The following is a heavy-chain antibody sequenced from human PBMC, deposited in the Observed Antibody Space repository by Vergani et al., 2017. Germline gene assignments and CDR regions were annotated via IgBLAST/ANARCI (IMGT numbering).Heavy chain of an antibody. J-gene: IGHJ4*02. CDR1: GGTFSSYA. CDR2: ISPIFGTA. Sequence: QVQLVQSGAEVKKPGSSVKVSCKASGGTFSSYAISWVRQAPGQGREWMGGISPIFGTANYAQQFQGRFTITADESTSTAYMELSSLRSEDTAVYYCAGGLGRSSGWYDVGYWGQGTLVTVSS. CDR3: AGGLGRSSGWYDVGY. V-gene: IGHV1-69*01. D-gene: IGHD6-19*01.